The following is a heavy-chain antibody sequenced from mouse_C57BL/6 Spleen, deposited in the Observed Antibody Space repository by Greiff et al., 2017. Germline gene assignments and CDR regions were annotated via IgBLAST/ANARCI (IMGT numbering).Heavy chain of an antibody. Sequence: QVQLQQPGAELVKPGASVKISCKASGYAFSSYWMNWVKQRPGQGLEWIGQFYPGHGDTNYNGKFKGKATLTADKSSSTASMQLSSLPSADSAVDYCARSCGKDAMDYGGQGTSVTVSS. V-gene: IGHV1-80*01. CDR1: GYAFSSYW. CDR3: ARSCGKDAMDY. D-gene: IGHD1-1*01. J-gene: IGHJ4*01. CDR2: FYPGHGDT.